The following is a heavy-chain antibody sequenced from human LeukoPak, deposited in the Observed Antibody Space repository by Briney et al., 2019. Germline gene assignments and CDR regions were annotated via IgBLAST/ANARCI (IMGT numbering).Heavy chain of an antibody. CDR3: ARRDSGGYCFDY. D-gene: IGHD3-22*01. Sequence: TSGGSLRLSCAASGFIFSTYNMNWVRQAPGKGLEWVSSISTGSNHIFYADSVKGRFTISRENAKNSLYLQMNSLRAEDTAVYYCARRDSGGYCFDYWGQGTLVTASS. J-gene: IGHJ4*02. V-gene: IGHV3-21*06. CDR1: GFIFSTYN. CDR2: ISTGSNHI.